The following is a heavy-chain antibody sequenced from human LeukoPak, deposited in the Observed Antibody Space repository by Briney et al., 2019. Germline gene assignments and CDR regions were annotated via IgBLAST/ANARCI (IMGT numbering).Heavy chain of an antibody. Sequence: GGSLRLSCAASGFSFSRYSMSWVRQAPGKGLEWVSGISVSGHKTYHADSVKGRFTISRDNSKNMVYLQMNSLRAEDTAVYYCVKDLLGYDSSGYRDYWGQGTLVTVSS. CDR2: ISVSGHKT. CDR3: VKDLLGYDSSGYRDY. CDR1: GFSFSRYS. V-gene: IGHV3-23*01. D-gene: IGHD3-22*01. J-gene: IGHJ4*02.